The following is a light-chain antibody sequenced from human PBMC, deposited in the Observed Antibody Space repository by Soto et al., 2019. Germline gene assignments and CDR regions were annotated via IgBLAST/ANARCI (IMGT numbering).Light chain of an antibody. V-gene: IGKV1-5*01. CDR1: QTISSW. J-gene: IGKJ1*01. CDR3: QHQRT. CDR2: DAS. Sequence: DIQMTQSPSTLSASIGDRVTITCRASQTISSWLGWYQQKPGKAPKLLIYDASSLESGVPSRFSGSGSGTEFTLTITSLQPDDFATYYCQHQRTFGQGTKVEIK.